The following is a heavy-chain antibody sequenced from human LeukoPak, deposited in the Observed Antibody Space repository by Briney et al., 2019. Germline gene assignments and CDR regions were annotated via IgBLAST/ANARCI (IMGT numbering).Heavy chain of an antibody. CDR1: GFTFSSYG. V-gene: IGHV3-30*03. CDR2: ISYDGSKK. Sequence: GGSLRLSCAASGFTFSSYGMHWVRQAPGKGLEWVAVISYDGSKKFYADSVKGRFTISRDNSKNTVYLQMNSLRVEDTAIYYCARGQEFDDGVFDSWGQGTLVTVSS. CDR3: ARGQEFDDGVFDS. D-gene: IGHD1-1*01. J-gene: IGHJ4*02.